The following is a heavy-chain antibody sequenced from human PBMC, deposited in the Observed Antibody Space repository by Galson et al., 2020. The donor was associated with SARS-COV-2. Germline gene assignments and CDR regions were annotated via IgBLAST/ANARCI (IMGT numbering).Heavy chain of an antibody. V-gene: IGHV4-4*07. J-gene: IGHJ4*02. CDR1: GGSISSYY. CDR2: IYTSGST. CDR3: ARDPSHSSGWPLFDY. Sequence: ETSETLSLTCTVSGGSISSYYWSWIRQPAGKGLEWIGRIYTSGSTNYNPSLKSRVTMSVDTSKNQFSLKLSSVTAADTAVYYCARDPSHSSGWPLFDYWGQGTLVTVSS. D-gene: IGHD6-19*01.